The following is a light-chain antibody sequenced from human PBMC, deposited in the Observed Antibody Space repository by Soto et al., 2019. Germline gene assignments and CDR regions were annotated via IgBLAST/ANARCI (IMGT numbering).Light chain of an antibody. CDR3: QQYNNWPPT. CDR2: GAS. CDR1: QRVGNY. Sequence: ERVMTQSPATLSVSPGERATLSCRASQRVGNYLAWYQHKPGQAPRLLISGASTRATGIPARFSGSGSGTEFTLTISSLQSEDFAVYYCQQYNNWPPTFGQGTKVDIK. J-gene: IGKJ1*01. V-gene: IGKV3-15*01.